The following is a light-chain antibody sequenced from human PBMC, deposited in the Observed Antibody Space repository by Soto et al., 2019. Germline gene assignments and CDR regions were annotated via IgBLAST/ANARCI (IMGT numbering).Light chain of an antibody. CDR2: EVS. V-gene: IGLV2-8*01. J-gene: IGLJ3*02. CDR3: SSYAGSNNWGV. Sequence: QSVLTQPPSASGSPGQSVTISCTGTSSDVGGYNYVSWYQQHPGKAPKLMIYEVSKRPSGVPDRFSGSKSGNTASLTGSGLQAEDEADYYCSSYAGSNNWGVFGGGTKLTVL. CDR1: SSDVGGYNY.